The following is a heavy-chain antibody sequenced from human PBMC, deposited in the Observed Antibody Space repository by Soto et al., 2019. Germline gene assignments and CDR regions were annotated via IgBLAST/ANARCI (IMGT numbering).Heavy chain of an antibody. D-gene: IGHD3-16*01. CDR3: ARTDTGGTYFEF. J-gene: IGHJ4*02. Sequence: QVQLVESGGGVVQPGMSLRLSCADSGFTFSEYDMHWVRQAPGKGLEWVALISYLGTKTDYADSVKGRFTISRDNFTKTGSLQMESLRAEDSAVYFCARTDTGGTYFEFWGRGTLVTVSS. V-gene: IGHV3-33*08. CDR2: ISYLGTKT. CDR1: GFTFSEYD.